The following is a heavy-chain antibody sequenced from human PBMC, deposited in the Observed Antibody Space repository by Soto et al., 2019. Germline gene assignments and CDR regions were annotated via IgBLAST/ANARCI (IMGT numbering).Heavy chain of an antibody. Sequence: GGSLRLSCAASGFTFSSYGMHWVRQAPGKGLEWVAVISYDGSNKYYADSVKGRFTISRDNSKNTLYLQMNSLRAEDTAVYYCAKASPGKLVVVAATRQKMVNWFDPWGQGTLVTVSS. CDR1: GFTFSSYG. V-gene: IGHV3-30*18. CDR2: ISYDGSNK. D-gene: IGHD2-15*01. J-gene: IGHJ5*02. CDR3: AKASPGKLVVVAATRQKMVNWFDP.